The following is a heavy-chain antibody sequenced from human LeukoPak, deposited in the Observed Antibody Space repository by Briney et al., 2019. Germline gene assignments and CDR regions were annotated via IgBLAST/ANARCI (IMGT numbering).Heavy chain of an antibody. V-gene: IGHV4-61*02. CDR1: GGSISSGSYY. D-gene: IGHD3-10*01. J-gene: IGHJ4*02. CDR3: ARSGTTMVRGVMSFDY. CDR2: IYTTGST. Sequence: SETLSLTCTVSGGSISSGSYYWSWIRQPAGKGLEWIGRIYTTGSTNYNPSLKSRLTISVDTSKNQFSLKLSSVTAADTAVYYCARSGTTMVRGVMSFDYWGQGTLVTVSS.